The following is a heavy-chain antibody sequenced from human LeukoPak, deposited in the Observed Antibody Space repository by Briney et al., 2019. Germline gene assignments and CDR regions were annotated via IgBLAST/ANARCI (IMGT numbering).Heavy chain of an antibody. J-gene: IGHJ4*02. CDR2: INPNSGGT. Sequence: GASVKVSCKASGYTFTGYYMHWVRQAPGQGLEWMGWINPNSGGTNYAQKFQGWVTMTRDTSISTAYMELSRLRSDDTAVYYCARDHKSPYSSGWSGADYWGQGTLVTVSS. CDR1: GYTFTGYY. D-gene: IGHD6-19*01. CDR3: ARDHKSPYSSGWSGADY. V-gene: IGHV1-2*04.